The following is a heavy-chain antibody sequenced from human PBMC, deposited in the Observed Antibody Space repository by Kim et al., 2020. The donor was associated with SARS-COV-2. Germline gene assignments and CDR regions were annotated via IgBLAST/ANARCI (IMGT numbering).Heavy chain of an antibody. V-gene: IGHV3-21*01. Sequence: GGSLRLSCAASGFTFSSYSMNWVRQAPGKGLEWVSSISSSSSYIYYADSVKGRFTISRDNAKNSLYLQMNSLRAEDTAVYYCARDRFGAAAGRMGDYWGQGTLVTVSS. D-gene: IGHD6-13*01. J-gene: IGHJ4*02. CDR3: ARDRFGAAAGRMGDY. CDR1: GFTFSSYS. CDR2: ISSSSSYI.